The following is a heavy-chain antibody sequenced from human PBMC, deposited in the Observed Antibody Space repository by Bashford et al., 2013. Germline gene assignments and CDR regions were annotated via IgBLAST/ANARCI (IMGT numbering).Heavy chain of an antibody. CDR2: LYYSGTT. D-gene: IGHD4-17*01. V-gene: IGHV4-59*02. Sequence: SETLSLTCTVSGVSVRSYYWTWIRQSPGKGLEWIAYLYYSGTTYHNPSLQSRVTTSIDMSKNQFSLKLSSVTAADTAIYYCASVAGDYYDLSTFYIESWGLGTLVTVSS. CDR3: ASVAGDYYDLSTFYIES. J-gene: IGHJ4*02. CDR1: GVSVRSYY.